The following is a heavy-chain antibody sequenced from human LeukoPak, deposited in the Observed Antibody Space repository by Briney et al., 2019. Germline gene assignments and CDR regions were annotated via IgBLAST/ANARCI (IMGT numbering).Heavy chain of an antibody. J-gene: IGHJ3*02. CDR3: AKSLRITMVRGVIKGAPDAFDI. D-gene: IGHD3-10*01. V-gene: IGHV3-23*01. Sequence: GGSLRLSCAASGFTFSSYAMNWVRQAPGKGLEWVSAISDSGGSTYYADSVKGRFTISRDNSKNTLDLQMNSLRAEDTAVYYCAKSLRITMVRGVIKGAPDAFDIWGQGTMVTVSS. CDR2: ISDSGGST. CDR1: GFTFSSYA.